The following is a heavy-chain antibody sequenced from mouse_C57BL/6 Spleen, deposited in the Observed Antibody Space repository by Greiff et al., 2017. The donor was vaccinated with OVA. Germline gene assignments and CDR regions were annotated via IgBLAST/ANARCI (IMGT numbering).Heavy chain of an antibody. CDR3: ARRGTGTDYFDY. J-gene: IGHJ2*01. Sequence: QVHVKQSGAELARPGASVTLSCKASGYTFTSYGIRWVQQRPGQGLAWIGEIYPRSGNTYYNEKFTGQATLTADQSSSTAYMELRSQTSEASAVYCCARRGTGTDYFDYWGQGTTLTVSS. CDR1: GYTFTSYG. D-gene: IGHD4-1*01. CDR2: IYPRSGNT. V-gene: IGHV1-81*01.